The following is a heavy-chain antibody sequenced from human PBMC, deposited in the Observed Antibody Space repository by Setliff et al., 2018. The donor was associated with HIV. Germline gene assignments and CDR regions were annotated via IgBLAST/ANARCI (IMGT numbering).Heavy chain of an antibody. Sequence: GASVKVSCKASGYTFTNYDISWVRQAPGQGLEWMGWINPQSGGTTYAQKFQGRVTMTRDTSVSTAYMELNRLTSDDTALYYCVKGAGGYYDYWSQGALVTVSS. J-gene: IGHJ4*02. V-gene: IGHV1-2*02. CDR3: VKGAGGYYDY. CDR1: GYTFTNYD. CDR2: INPQSGGT. D-gene: IGHD2-15*01.